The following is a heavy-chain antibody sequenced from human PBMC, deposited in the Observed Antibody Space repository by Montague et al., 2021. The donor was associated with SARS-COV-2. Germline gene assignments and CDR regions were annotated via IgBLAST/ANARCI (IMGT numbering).Heavy chain of an antibody. CDR1: GGSISSSSYY. J-gene: IGHJ2*01. CDR3: AGRVVVPAAIGHWYFDL. D-gene: IGHD2-2*02. V-gene: IGHV4-39*01. CDR2: IYYSGST. Sequence: SETLSLTCTVSGGSISSSSYYWGWIRQPPGKGLEWLGSIYYSGSTXYNPSLKSRVTISVDTSKNQFSLKLSSVTAADTAVYYCAGRVVVPAAIGHWYFDLWGRGTLVTVSS.